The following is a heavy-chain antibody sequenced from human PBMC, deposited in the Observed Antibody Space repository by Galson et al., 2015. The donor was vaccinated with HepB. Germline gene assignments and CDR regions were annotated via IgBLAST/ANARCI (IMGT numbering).Heavy chain of an antibody. Sequence: SLRLSCAASGFIFSSYWMSWVRQAPGKGLEWVANIKQDGSEKYYVDSVKGRFTISRDNAKNSLYLQMNSLRVEDTAVYYCARVRPLQWGSYSSGWSSFDYWGQGTLVTVSS. J-gene: IGHJ4*02. CDR3: ARVRPLQWGSYSSGWSSFDY. CDR2: IKQDGSEK. V-gene: IGHV3-7*01. D-gene: IGHD6-19*01. CDR1: GFIFSSYW.